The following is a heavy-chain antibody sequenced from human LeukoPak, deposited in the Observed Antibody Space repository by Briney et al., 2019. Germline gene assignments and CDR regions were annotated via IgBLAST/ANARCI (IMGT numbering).Heavy chain of an antibody. CDR2: IYTSGST. J-gene: IGHJ6*03. V-gene: IGHV4-4*07. Sequence: SETLSLTCTVSGGSISSYYWSWIRQPAGKGLEWIGRIYTSGSTNYNPSLKSRVTMSVDTSKNQFSLKLSSVTAADTAVYYCARDQNDFWSGYYTYYYYYMDVWGKGTTVTVSS. CDR3: ARDQNDFWSGYYTYYYYYMDV. D-gene: IGHD3-3*01. CDR1: GGSISSYY.